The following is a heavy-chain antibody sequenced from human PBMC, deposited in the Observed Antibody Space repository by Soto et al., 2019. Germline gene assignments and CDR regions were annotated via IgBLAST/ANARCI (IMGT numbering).Heavy chain of an antibody. CDR1: GFTFSSYV. Sequence: GGSLRLSCAASGFTFSSYVMSWVRQAPGKGLEWVSAISGGGDTTYYADSVKGRFTISRDNSKSTLYLQMNSLRAEDTAVYYCVRKGPGGGGVVFTDFDYWGQGALVTVSS. V-gene: IGHV3-23*01. CDR3: VRKGPGGGGVVFTDFDY. D-gene: IGHD3-3*01. CDR2: ISGGGDTT. J-gene: IGHJ4*02.